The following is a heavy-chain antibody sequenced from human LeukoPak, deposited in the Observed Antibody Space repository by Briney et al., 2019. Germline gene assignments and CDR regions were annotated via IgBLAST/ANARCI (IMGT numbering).Heavy chain of an antibody. V-gene: IGHV4-34*01. D-gene: IGHD2-2*02. Sequence: SETLSLTCAVYGGSFSGYYWSWIRQPPGKGLEWIGEINHSGSTNYNPSLKSRVTISVDTSKNQFSLKLSSVTAADTAVYYCARLGYCSSTSCYTREKYHYYYYMDAWGKGTTVTVSS. CDR3: ARLGYCSSTSCYTREKYHYYYYMDA. J-gene: IGHJ6*03. CDR1: GGSFSGYY. CDR2: INHSGST.